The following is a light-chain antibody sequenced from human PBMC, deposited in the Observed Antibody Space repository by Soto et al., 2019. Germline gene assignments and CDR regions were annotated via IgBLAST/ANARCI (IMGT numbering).Light chain of an antibody. V-gene: IGLV2-14*01. J-gene: IGLJ1*01. CDR3: SSYTISNTLPFV. Sequence: QSALTQPASVSGSPGQSITISCTGTRHDVGGYNYVSWYQQYPGKSPKLLIYEVTHRPSGVSNRFSGSKSGNTASLTISGLQAEDEADYYCSSYTISNTLPFVFGTGTKGTVL. CDR2: EVT. CDR1: RHDVGGYNY.